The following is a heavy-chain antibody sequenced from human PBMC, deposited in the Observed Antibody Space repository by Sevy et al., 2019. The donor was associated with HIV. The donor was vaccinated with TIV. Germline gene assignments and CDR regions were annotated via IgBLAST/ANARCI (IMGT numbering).Heavy chain of an antibody. CDR2: ISGSGTSI. V-gene: IGHV3-23*01. CDR1: GFTFGSFA. D-gene: IGHD6-13*01. J-gene: IGHJ5*02. Sequence: GGSLRLSCAASGFTFGSFAMDWVRQAPGRGLEWVSFISGSGTSIDYADSVKGRFTVSRDNSKNTLYLQMSSLRDEDTAVYYCARDRKSSNWFDPWGQGTLVTVSS. CDR3: ARDRKSSNWFDP.